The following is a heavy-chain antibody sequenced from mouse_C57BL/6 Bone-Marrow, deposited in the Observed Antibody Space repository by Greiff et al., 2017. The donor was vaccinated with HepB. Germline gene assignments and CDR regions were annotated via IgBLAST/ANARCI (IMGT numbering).Heavy chain of an antibody. CDR3: VRDTTVVGYYYAMDY. J-gene: IGHJ4*01. D-gene: IGHD1-1*01. Sequence: EVQGVESGGGLVQPKGSLKLSCAASGFTFNTYAMHWVRQAPGKGLEWVARIRSKSSNYATYYADSVKDRFTISRDDSQSMLYLQMNNLKTEDTAMYYCVRDTTVVGYYYAMDYWGQGTSVTVSS. V-gene: IGHV10-3*01. CDR2: IRSKSSNYAT. CDR1: GFTFNTYA.